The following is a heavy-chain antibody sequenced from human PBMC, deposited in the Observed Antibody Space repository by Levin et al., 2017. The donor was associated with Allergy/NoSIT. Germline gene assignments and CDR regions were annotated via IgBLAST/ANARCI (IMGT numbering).Heavy chain of an antibody. Sequence: PSETLSLTCTVSGGSISTYYWTWIRQAPGKGLEWIGYIYYSGRTYYDPSLQSRVSISVDTSKNQFSLRLNSVTAADTAVYYCARGEGCISTNVQPFYYYGVDVWGRGTTVTVSS. CDR1: GGSISTYY. CDR2: IYYSGRT. J-gene: IGHJ6*01. V-gene: IGHV4-59*01. D-gene: IGHD2-2*01. CDR3: ARGEGCISTNVQPFYYYGVDV.